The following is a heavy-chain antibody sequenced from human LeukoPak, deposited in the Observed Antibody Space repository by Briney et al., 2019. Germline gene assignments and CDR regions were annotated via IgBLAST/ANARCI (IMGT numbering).Heavy chain of an antibody. CDR3: ARSPDGFDY. D-gene: IGHD1-14*01. CDR2: IKQDGGEK. J-gene: IGHJ4*02. Sequence: GGSLRLSCAASGFTFSTYWMSWVRQAPGKGLEWVANIKQDGGEKFYADSVKGRFTISRDNPKNSVYLQMNRLRVEDTAVYYCARSPDGFDYWGQGTLVTVSS. V-gene: IGHV3-7*01. CDR1: GFTFSTYW.